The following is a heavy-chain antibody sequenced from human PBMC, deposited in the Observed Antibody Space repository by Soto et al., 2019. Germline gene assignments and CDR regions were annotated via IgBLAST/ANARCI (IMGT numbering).Heavy chain of an antibody. CDR3: GRLGTGILYGMEV. CDR1: GYSFTSYC. J-gene: IGHJ6*02. D-gene: IGHD6-13*01. Sequence: GESLKISCKGSGYSFTSYCIGWVRQMPGKGLESVGSIYPADSDTRYSPSVQGQATISAVKSISTAYLQWSILKASDTPMYYCGRLGTGILYGMEVWRQGATVNVSS. CDR2: IYPADSDT. V-gene: IGHV5-51*01.